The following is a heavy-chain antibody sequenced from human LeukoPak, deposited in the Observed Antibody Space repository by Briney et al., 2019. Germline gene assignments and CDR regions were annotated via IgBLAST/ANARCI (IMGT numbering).Heavy chain of an antibody. Sequence: VASVKVSCKASGFTFTSSAMQWVRQARGQRLEWIGWIVVGSGNTNYAQKFQERVTITRDMSTSTAYMELSSLRSEDTAVYYCAAAPGWGYRVGATSLGFDIWGQGTMVTVSS. CDR2: IVVGSGNT. CDR1: GFTFTSSA. CDR3: AAAPGWGYRVGATSLGFDI. V-gene: IGHV1-58*02. J-gene: IGHJ3*02. D-gene: IGHD1-26*01.